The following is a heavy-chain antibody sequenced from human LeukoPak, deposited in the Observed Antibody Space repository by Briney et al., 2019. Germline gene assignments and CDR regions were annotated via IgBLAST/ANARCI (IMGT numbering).Heavy chain of an antibody. CDR2: SATTKPNSCTT. V-gene: IGHV3-72*01. D-gene: IGHD6-13*01. CDR3: VRGVTTGSGWYHFDN. CDR1: GFSITNHH. J-gene: IGHJ4*02. Sequence: GGSLRLSCAGAGFSITNHHMDWVRQAPGKGLEWVGRSATTKPNSCTTQYAASVRGRFTISRDDSQNSLYLQLNSLKTEDTAVYYCVRGVTTGSGWYHFDNWGLGTLVTVSS.